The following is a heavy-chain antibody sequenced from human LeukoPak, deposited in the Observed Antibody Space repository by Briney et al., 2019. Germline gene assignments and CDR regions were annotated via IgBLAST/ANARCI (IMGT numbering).Heavy chain of an antibody. CDR1: GGSIRSYY. D-gene: IGHD6-19*01. CDR3: ARQVVAVAGTGYFDY. CDR2: IYYTGST. Sequence: SETLSLTCTVSGGSIRSYYWSWIRQPPGKGLEWIGYIYYTGSTNYNPSLKSRVTTSVDTSKNQFSLKLSSVTAADTAVYFCARQVVAVAGTGYFDYWGQGTLVTVSS. J-gene: IGHJ4*02. V-gene: IGHV4-59*01.